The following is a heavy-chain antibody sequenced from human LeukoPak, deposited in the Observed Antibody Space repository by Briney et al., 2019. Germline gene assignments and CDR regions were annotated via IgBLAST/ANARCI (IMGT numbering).Heavy chain of an antibody. Sequence: LRLSCAASGFTFSDYYWSWIRQHPGKGLEWIGYIFYTGTTYYNASLQSRVTISIDTSRNQFSLKLTSVTAADTAVYYCVRVPAVLYYFDYWGQGTLVTVSS. CDR3: VRVPAVLYYFDY. CDR2: IFYTGTT. V-gene: IGHV4-31*02. J-gene: IGHJ4*02. D-gene: IGHD3-16*01. CDR1: GFTFSDYY.